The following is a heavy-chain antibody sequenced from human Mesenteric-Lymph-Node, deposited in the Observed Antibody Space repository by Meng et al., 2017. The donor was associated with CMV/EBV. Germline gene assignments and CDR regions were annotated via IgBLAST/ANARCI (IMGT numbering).Heavy chain of an antibody. CDR2: IYYSGST. Sequence: GSLRLSCTVSGGSISSSSYYWGWIRQPPGKGLEWIGSIYYSGSTYYNPSLKSRVTISVDTSKNQFSLKLSSVTAADTAVYYCARHEGLRFLEWLNAFDIWGQGTMVTVSS. V-gene: IGHV4-39*01. D-gene: IGHD3-3*01. CDR1: GGSISSSSYY. CDR3: ARHEGLRFLEWLNAFDI. J-gene: IGHJ3*02.